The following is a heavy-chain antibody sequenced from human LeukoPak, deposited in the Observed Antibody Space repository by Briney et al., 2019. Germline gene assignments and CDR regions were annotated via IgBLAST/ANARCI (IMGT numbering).Heavy chain of an antibody. CDR2: IIPIFGTA. D-gene: IGHD4-11*01. CDR3: ATHDYSNNYPTAGNYYYYMDV. Sequence: WASVKVSCKASGGTFSSYAISWVRQAPGQGLEWMGGIIPIFGTANYAQKFQGRVTITADESTSTAYMELSSLRSEGTAVYYCATHDYSNNYPTAGNYYYYMDVWGKGTTVTVSS. V-gene: IGHV1-69*01. J-gene: IGHJ6*03. CDR1: GGTFSSYA.